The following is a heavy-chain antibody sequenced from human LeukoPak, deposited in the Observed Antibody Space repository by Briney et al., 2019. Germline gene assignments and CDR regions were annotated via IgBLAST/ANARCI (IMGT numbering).Heavy chain of an antibody. CDR2: MSSSGSTI. J-gene: IGHJ4*02. CDR1: GFTFNDYY. D-gene: IGHD6-19*01. V-gene: IGHV3-11*04. Sequence: GGSLRLSCAASGFTFNDYYMSWIRQAPGKGLEWVSYMSSSGSTIYYADSVKGRFTISRDNAKNSLYLQMNSLRAEDTAVYYCARDSRQWLVLGGVDYWGQGTLVTVSS. CDR3: ARDSRQWLVLGGVDY.